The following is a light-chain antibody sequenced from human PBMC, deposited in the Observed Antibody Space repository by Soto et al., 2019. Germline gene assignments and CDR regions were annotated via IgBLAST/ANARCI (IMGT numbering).Light chain of an antibody. J-gene: IGLJ1*01. Sequence: QSALTQPASVSGSPGQSVTISCTGTSSDVGGYYFVSWYQQHPGEAPKLMICEVSNRPSGVSNRFSGSKSDNTASLTISGLQAEDEADYYCSSYTSSSTYVFGSGTKLTVL. CDR1: SSDVGGYYF. CDR3: SSYTSSSTYV. CDR2: EVS. V-gene: IGLV2-14*01.